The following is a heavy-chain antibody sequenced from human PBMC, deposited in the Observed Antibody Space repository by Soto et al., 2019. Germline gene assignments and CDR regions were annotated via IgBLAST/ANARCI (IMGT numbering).Heavy chain of an antibody. CDR3: AKGTARGAYYYDSSGPPADC. CDR2: ISGSGGST. J-gene: IGHJ4*02. CDR1: GFTFSSYA. V-gene: IGHV3-23*01. D-gene: IGHD3-22*01. Sequence: VGSLRLSCAASGFTFSSYAMSWVRQAPGKGLEWVSAISGSGGSTYYADSVKGRFTISRDNSKNTLYLQMNSLRAEDTAVYYCAKGTARGAYYYDSSGPPADCWGQGTLVTVSS.